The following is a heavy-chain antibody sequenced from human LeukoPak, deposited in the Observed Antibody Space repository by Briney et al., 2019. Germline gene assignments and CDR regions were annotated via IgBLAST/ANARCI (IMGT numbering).Heavy chain of an antibody. V-gene: IGHV4-61*02. Sequence: SETLSLTCTVSGGSISSGSYYWSWIRQPAGKGLEWIGRIYTSGSTNYNPSLKSRVTISVDTSKNQFSLKLSSVTAADTAVYYCARADYGLFDYWGQGTLVTVSS. CDR2: IYTSGST. CDR1: GGSISSGSYY. D-gene: IGHD4-17*01. CDR3: ARADYGLFDY. J-gene: IGHJ4*02.